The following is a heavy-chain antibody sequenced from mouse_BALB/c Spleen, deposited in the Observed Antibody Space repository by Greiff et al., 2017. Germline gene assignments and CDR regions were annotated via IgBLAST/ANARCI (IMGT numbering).Heavy chain of an antibody. V-gene: IGHV1-55*01. CDR3: ARDDGYDVWFAY. Sequence: QVQLQQPGAELVKPGTSVKLSCKASGYNFTSYWINWVKLRPGQGLEWIGDIYPGSGSTNYNEKFKSKATLTVDTSSSTAYMQLSSLASEDSALYYCARDDGYDVWFAYWGQGTLVTVSA. CDR1: GYNFTSYW. D-gene: IGHD2-2*01. J-gene: IGHJ3*01. CDR2: IYPGSGST.